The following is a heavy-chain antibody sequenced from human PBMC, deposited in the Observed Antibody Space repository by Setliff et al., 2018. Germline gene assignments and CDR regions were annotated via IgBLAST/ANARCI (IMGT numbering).Heavy chain of an antibody. V-gene: IGHV3-7*03. J-gene: IGHJ4*02. Sequence: GGSLRLSCAASGFDFKTHWMDWARQAPGKGLEWVANIKEDGSQRNYVDAVRGRFTVSRDNAKNSLYLQMTSLRAEDTAIYYCARTTGYRLEGDFDYWGQGTLVTVS. CDR2: IKEDGSQR. D-gene: IGHD3-16*01. CDR1: GFDFKTHW. CDR3: ARTTGYRLEGDFDY.